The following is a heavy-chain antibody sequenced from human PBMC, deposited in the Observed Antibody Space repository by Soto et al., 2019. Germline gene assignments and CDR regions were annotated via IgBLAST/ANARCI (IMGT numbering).Heavy chain of an antibody. CDR2: INPSGGST. D-gene: IGHD2-2*01. Sequence: ASVKVSCKESGYTFTSYSMHWVRQAPGQGLEWMGIINPSGGSTSYAQKFQGRVTMTRDTSTSTVYMELSSLRSEDTAVYYCARDFFPAGVVPAAMVYYYYMDVWGKGTTVTVSS. J-gene: IGHJ6*03. CDR1: GYTFTSYS. V-gene: IGHV1-46*03. CDR3: ARDFFPAGVVPAAMVYYYYMDV.